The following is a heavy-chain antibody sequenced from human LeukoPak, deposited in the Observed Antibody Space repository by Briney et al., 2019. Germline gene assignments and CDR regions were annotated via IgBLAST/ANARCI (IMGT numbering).Heavy chain of an antibody. CDR3: ARVNCSGGSCPFDY. CDR2: IIPIFGTA. V-gene: IGHV1-69*05. Sequence: GASVKVSCKASGGTFSSYAISWVRQAPGEGLEWMGGIIPIFGTANYAQKFQGRVTITTDESTSTAYMELISLRSEDTAVYYCARVNCSGGSCPFDYWGQGTLVTVSS. D-gene: IGHD2-15*01. CDR1: GGTFSSYA. J-gene: IGHJ4*02.